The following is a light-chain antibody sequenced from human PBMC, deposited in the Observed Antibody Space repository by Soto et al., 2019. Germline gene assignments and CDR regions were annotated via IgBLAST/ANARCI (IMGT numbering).Light chain of an antibody. V-gene: IGKV1-5*03. CDR1: KRISSW. J-gene: IGKJ1*01. CDR3: QQYNSFPT. CDR2: KAS. Sequence: DIQMTQSPSTLSASVGDRVTITCGASKRISSWLAWYQQKPGKAPKLLIYKASSLESGVPSRFSGSGTGTEFTLTISSLQPDDFATYYCQQYNSFPTFGQGTKVEIK.